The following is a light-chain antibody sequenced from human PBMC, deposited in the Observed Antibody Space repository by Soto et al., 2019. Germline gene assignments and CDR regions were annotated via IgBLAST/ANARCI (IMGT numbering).Light chain of an antibody. V-gene: IGKV2-28*01. J-gene: IGKJ4*01. Sequence: DIVMTQSPLSLPVTPGEPASISCRSSQSLLHSNGYNYLDWYLQKPGQSPQLLIYLGSNRASGVPDRFSGSGSGTDFTLKISRAEAEDVGVYYCMQALQTPRLTFGGGTKVEIK. CDR1: QSLLHSNGYNY. CDR3: MQALQTPRLT. CDR2: LGS.